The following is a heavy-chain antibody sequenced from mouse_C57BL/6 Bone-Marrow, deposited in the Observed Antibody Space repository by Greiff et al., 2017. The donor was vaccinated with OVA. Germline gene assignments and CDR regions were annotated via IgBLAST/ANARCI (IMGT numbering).Heavy chain of an antibody. CDR2: IRNKANGYTT. CDR3: ARWTAQAPDY. CDR1: GFTFTDYY. Sequence: EVKLMESGGGLVQPGGSLSLSCAASGFTFTDYYMSWVRQPPGKALEWLGFIRNKANGYTTEYSASVKGRFTISRDNSQSILYLQMNALRAEDSATYYCARWTAQAPDYWGQGTTLTVSS. V-gene: IGHV7-3*01. J-gene: IGHJ2*01. D-gene: IGHD3-2*02.